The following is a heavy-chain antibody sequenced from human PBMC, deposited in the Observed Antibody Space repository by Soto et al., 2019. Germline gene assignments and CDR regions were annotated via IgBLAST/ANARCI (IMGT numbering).Heavy chain of an antibody. V-gene: IGHV3-30*03. CDR1: GLTFSLCA. Sequence: QVQLVESGGGVIQPGRSLRLSCAASGLTFSLCAMHWVRQAPGKGLEGVAVISYDEKHKFYADSVKGRFRISRDNSRNTLFLQMNSVTSEDTAVYYCAGGDVTVEAYCGTGRFTYGGQGTLVIFSS. CDR2: ISYDEKHK. CDR3: AGGDVTVEAYCGTGRFTY. J-gene: IGHJ4*02. D-gene: IGHD2-21*01.